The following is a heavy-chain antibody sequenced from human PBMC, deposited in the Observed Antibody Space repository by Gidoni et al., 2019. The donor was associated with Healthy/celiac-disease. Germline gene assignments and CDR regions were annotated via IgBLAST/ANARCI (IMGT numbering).Heavy chain of an antibody. Sequence: QVQLVESGGGLVKPGGSLRLSCAAAGFTCSDYYMSWIRQAPGKGLEWVSYISSSSSYTNYADSVKGRFTISRDNAKNSLYLQMNSLRAEDTAVYYCARAGASSSSDYYFDYWGQGTLVTVSS. CDR1: GFTCSDYY. CDR2: ISSSSSYT. J-gene: IGHJ4*02. V-gene: IGHV3-11*05. CDR3: ARAGASSSSDYYFDY. D-gene: IGHD6-13*01.